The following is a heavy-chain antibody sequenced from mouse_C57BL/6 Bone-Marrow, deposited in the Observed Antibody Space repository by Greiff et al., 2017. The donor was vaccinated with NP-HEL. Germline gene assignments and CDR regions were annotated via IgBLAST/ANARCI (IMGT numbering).Heavy chain of an antibody. Sequence: DVMLVESGGGLVQPGGSLKLSCAASGFTFSDYYMYWVRQTPEKRLEWVAYISNGGGSTYYPDTVKGLFTISRDNAKNTLYLQMSRLKSEDTAMYYCARQGLLRSGYFDYWGQGTTLTVSS. J-gene: IGHJ2*01. V-gene: IGHV5-12*01. D-gene: IGHD1-1*01. CDR1: GFTFSDYY. CDR2: ISNGGGST. CDR3: ARQGLLRSGYFDY.